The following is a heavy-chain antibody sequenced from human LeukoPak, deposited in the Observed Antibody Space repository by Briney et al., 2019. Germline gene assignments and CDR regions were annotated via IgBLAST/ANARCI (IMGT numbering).Heavy chain of an antibody. CDR2: ISSSSSYI. J-gene: IGHJ3*02. CDR1: GFTFSSNS. Sequence: GGSPRLSCAASGFTFSSNSMNWVRQAPGKGLEWVSSISSSSSYIYYADSVKGRFTISRDNAKNSLYLQMNSLRAEDTAVYYCARAIVGFDAFDIWGQGTMVTVSS. D-gene: IGHD2-21*01. V-gene: IGHV3-21*01. CDR3: ARAIVGFDAFDI.